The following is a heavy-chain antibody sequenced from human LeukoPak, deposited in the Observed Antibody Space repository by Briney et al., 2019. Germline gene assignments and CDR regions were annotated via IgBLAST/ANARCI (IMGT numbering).Heavy chain of an antibody. D-gene: IGHD5-12*01. Sequence: ASVKVSCKASGYTFTGYYMHWVRQAPGQGLEWMGWINPNSGGTNYAQKFQGGVTMTRDTSISTAYMELSRLRSDDTAVYYCARDPRGGWLRRALNYYFDYWGQGTLVTVSS. CDR2: INPNSGGT. CDR3: ARDPRGGWLRRALNYYFDY. J-gene: IGHJ4*02. CDR1: GYTFTGYY. V-gene: IGHV1-2*02.